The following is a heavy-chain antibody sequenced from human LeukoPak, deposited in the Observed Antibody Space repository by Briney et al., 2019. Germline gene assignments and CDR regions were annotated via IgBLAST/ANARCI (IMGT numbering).Heavy chain of an antibody. V-gene: IGHV3-69-1*01. J-gene: IGHJ4*02. CDR3: ATDKYGGPVH. CDR2: ISPTSHT. D-gene: IGHD5-12*01. Sequence: GGSLRLSCAASGFTFSDSSMNWVRQGPGKGPEWLAYISPTSHTLYADSVKGRFTISRDNAKSSLYLQMNSLKDEDTAVYYCATDKYGGPVHWGQGTLVTVSS. CDR1: GFTFSDSS.